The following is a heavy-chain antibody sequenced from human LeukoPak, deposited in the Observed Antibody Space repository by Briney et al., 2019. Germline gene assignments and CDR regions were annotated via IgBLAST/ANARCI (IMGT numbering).Heavy chain of an antibody. D-gene: IGHD2-21*01. V-gene: IGHV3-48*03. Sequence: GGSLRPSCAPSVVTSSSDEMNAGRQAPGKGLEWVSCISSSGSTIYYADSVKGRFTISRDNAKNSLYLQLNSLRAEDTAVYYCVLKDCCSDWYFWDRGTLVTVSS. CDR1: VVTSSSDE. CDR2: ISSSGSTI. J-gene: IGHJ4*02. CDR3: VLKDCCSDWYF.